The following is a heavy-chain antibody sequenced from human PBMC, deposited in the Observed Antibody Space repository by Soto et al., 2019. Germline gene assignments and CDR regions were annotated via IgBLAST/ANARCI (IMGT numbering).Heavy chain of an antibody. V-gene: IGHV4-30-4*01. CDR3: ASQFCSGGACFHWFDP. CDR1: GGSIRSSLYY. CDR2: IFDSGIT. Sequence: QVQLQESGPGLVKPSQTLSLTCTVSGGSIRSSLYYWSWIRQPPGKGLEWIGYIFDSGITHYNPSLKSRVAMSVDTSKNQFSLNLTSVTAADTAVYFCASQFCSGGACFHWFDPWGHGTLVTVSS. D-gene: IGHD2-21*02. J-gene: IGHJ5*02.